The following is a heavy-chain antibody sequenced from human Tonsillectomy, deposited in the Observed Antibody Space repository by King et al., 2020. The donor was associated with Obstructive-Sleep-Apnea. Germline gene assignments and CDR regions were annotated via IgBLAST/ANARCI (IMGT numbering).Heavy chain of an antibody. J-gene: IGHJ4*02. CDR1: GFTFSSYS. CDR3: ARDQGTFDY. Sequence: VQLVESGGGLVQPGGSLRLSCSASGFTFSSYSMNWVRQAPGKGLEWVSYISSRSSTIYYADSVKGRFTISRDHAKNSLYLQMNSLRAEDTAVYYCARDQGTFDYWGQGTLVTVSS. CDR2: ISSRSSTI. V-gene: IGHV3-48*04.